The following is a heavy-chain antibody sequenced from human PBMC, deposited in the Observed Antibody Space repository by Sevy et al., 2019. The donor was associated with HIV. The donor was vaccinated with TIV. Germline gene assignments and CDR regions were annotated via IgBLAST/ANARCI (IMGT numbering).Heavy chain of an antibody. V-gene: IGHV3-7*01. D-gene: IGHD5-18*01. CDR1: GFPFSIYW. CDR2: RKQDGSEE. Sequence: LSLTCAASGFPFSIYWMSWVRQAPGKGLEWVATRKQDGSEEDYVDSVKGRFTNPGDNAKNSLFLQMNSLSAEDTAVYYCVREGLGGYSYSLDYWGHGTLVTVSS. CDR3: VREGLGGYSYSLDY. J-gene: IGHJ4*01.